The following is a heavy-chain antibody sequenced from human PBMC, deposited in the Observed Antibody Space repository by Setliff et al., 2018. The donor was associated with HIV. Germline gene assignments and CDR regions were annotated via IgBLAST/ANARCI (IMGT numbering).Heavy chain of an antibody. Sequence: SETLSLTCTVSGGSIRNGLYYWHWIRQPPGKGLEWIGSVYYSGSTYYNPSLKSRVTISVDTSKNQFSLKLTSVTAADTAVYYCARAEMATIVAFDIWGQGTMVTVSS. J-gene: IGHJ3*02. CDR3: ARAEMATIVAFDI. D-gene: IGHD5-12*01. CDR1: GGSIRNGLYY. V-gene: IGHV4-39*07. CDR2: VYYSGST.